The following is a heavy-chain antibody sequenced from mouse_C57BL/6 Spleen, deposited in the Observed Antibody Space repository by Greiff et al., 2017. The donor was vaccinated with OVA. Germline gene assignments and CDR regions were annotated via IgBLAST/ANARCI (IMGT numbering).Heavy chain of an antibody. CDR2: IDPSDSET. CDR1: GYTFTSYW. CDR3: ARDRNGTGY. D-gene: IGHD4-1*01. V-gene: IGHV1-52*01. J-gene: IGHJ2*01. Sequence: QVQLQQPGAELVRPGSSVKLSCKASGYTFTSYWMHWVKQRPIQGLEWIGNIDPSDSETHYNQKFKDKATLTVDKSSSTAYMQLSSLTSEDSAVFYCARDRNGTGYWGQGTTLTVSS.